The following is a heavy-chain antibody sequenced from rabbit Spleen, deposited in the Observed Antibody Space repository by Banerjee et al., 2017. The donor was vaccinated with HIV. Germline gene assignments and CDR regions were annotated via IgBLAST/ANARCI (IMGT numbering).Heavy chain of an antibody. CDR3: ARDLTGVIGWNFGW. D-gene: IGHD4-1*01. V-gene: IGHV1S45*01. CDR2: IRVGSYMTT. Sequence: QEQLEESGGDLVKPEGSLTLTCTASGFSFSSNNWICWVRQAPGKGLELIACIRVGSYMTTSYASWAKGRFTISRTSSTTVTLQMTSLTAADTATYFCARDLTGVIGWNFGWWGPGTLVTVS. CDR1: GFSFSSNNW. J-gene: IGHJ6*01.